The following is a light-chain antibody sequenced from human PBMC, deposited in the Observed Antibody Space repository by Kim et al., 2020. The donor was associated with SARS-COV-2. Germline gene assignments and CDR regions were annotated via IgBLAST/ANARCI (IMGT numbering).Light chain of an antibody. J-gene: IGLJ3*02. Sequence: ALGQTVRITCLGDSLRKYPASWYQQKPGQSPILVMHDKNNVRPSGVPDRYSGSNSGNTAFLTITGAQVEDEAAYYCGSRDNNGPGVFGGGTKLTVL. V-gene: IGLV3-19*01. CDR3: GSRDNNGPGV. CDR2: DKN. CDR1: SLRKYP.